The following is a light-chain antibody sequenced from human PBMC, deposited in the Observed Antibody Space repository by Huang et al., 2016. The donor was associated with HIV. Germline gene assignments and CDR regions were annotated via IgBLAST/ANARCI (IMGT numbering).Light chain of an antibody. CDR2: ATS. V-gene: IGKV3-11*01. J-gene: IGKJ2*01. CDR1: PSVSSY. Sequence: EIVLTQSPATLSLSPGVRATLSCRASPSVSSYFAWYQQKPGQAPRLLIYATSNRATGVPARFSGSGSGTDFTLTISSLEPEDFANYYCQQRISWPPSYTFGQGTKVEI. CDR3: QQRISWPPSYT.